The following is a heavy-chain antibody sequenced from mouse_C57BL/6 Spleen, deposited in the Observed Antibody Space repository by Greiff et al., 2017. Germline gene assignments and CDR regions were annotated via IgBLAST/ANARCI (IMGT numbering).Heavy chain of an antibody. CDR1: GYTFTSYW. Sequence: QVQLQQSGAELVMPGASVKLSCKASGYTFTSYWMHWVKQRPGQGLEWIGEIDPSDSYTNYNQKFKGKSTLTVDKSSSTAYMQLSSLTSEDSAVYYCARSYHYYGSSNWYFDVWGTGTTVTVSS. D-gene: IGHD1-1*01. CDR3: ARSYHYYGSSNWYFDV. J-gene: IGHJ1*03. V-gene: IGHV1-69*01. CDR2: IDPSDSYT.